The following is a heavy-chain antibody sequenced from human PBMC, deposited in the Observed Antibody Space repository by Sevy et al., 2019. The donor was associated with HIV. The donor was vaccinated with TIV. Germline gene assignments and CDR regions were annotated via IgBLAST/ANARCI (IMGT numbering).Heavy chain of an antibody. CDR3: AKSLKAWYDFPAFDH. V-gene: IGHV4-39*02. CDR1: GGSITTGPYY. Sequence: SETLSLTCSVSGGSITTGPYYWAWIRQSPGKGPEWLGSMYGTVEPNGNTYYNPTLKTRIGLSMDKSNNRFALSLRSVFAADTAVYFCAKSLKAWYDFPAFDHWGQGIPVTVSS. CDR2: MYGTVEPNGNT. J-gene: IGHJ4*02. D-gene: IGHD1-20*01.